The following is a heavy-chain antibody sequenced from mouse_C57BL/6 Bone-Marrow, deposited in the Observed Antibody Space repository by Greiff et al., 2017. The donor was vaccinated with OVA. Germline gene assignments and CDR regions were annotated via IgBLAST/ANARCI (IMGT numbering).Heavy chain of an antibody. J-gene: IGHJ3*01. CDR3: AAGDYDGSPWFAY. Sequence: VQLQQSGPELVKPGASVKISCKASGYTFTDYYMNWVKQSHGKSLEWIGDINPNNGGTSYNQKFKGKATLTVDKSSSTAYMELRSLTSEDSAVYDCAAGDYDGSPWFAYWGQGTLVTVSA. CDR2: INPNNGGT. D-gene: IGHD2-4*01. CDR1: GYTFTDYY. V-gene: IGHV1-26*01.